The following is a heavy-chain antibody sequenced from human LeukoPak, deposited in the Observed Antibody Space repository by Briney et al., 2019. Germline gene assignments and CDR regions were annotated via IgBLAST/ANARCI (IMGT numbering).Heavy chain of an antibody. Sequence: GGSLRLSCAASGFTFSDHYMSWIRQAPGKGLEWVAVISYDGSNKYYADSVKGRFTISRDNSKNTLYLQMNSLRAEDTAVYYCAREAEQWLAPVDWFDPWGQGTLVTVSS. J-gene: IGHJ5*02. V-gene: IGHV3-30-3*01. CDR2: ISYDGSNK. D-gene: IGHD6-19*01. CDR1: GFTFSDHY. CDR3: AREAEQWLAPVDWFDP.